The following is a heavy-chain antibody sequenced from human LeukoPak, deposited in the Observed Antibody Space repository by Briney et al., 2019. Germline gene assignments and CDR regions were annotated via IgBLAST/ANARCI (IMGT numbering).Heavy chain of an antibody. V-gene: IGHV3-7*04. CDR2: IKQDGSET. CDR3: ARTYGSGSYGLGDAFDI. D-gene: IGHD3-10*01. CDR1: GFTASSFW. Sequence: GGSLRLSCAASGFTASSFWMSWVRQAPGNGLGWVANIKQDGSETYYVDSVKGRFTISRDNAKNALYLQMNSLRAEDTAVYYCARTYGSGSYGLGDAFDIWGQGTMVTVSS. J-gene: IGHJ3*02.